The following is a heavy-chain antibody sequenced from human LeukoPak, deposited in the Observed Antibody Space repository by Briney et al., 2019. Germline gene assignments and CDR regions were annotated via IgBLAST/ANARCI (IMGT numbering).Heavy chain of an antibody. V-gene: IGHV3-21*01. CDR2: ISSSSSYI. CDR1: GFTFSSYS. CDR3: ARDYDFWSGYADY. J-gene: IGHJ4*02. Sequence: GGSLRLSCAASGFTFSSYSMNWVRQAPGKGLEWVSSISSSSSYIYYADSVKGRFTISRDNAKNSLYLQMNILRAEDTAVYYCARDYDFWSGYADYWGQGTLVTVSS. D-gene: IGHD3-3*01.